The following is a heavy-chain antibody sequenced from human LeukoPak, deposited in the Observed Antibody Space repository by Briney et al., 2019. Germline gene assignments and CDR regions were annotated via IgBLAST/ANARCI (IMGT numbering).Heavy chain of an antibody. CDR2: IYTSGST. V-gene: IGHV4-61*02. CDR3: AREVFTVPYYYYYMDV. D-gene: IGHD2-2*01. J-gene: IGHJ6*03. Sequence: PSETLSLTCTLSGGSISSGSYYWSWIRQTAGKGLEWLGRIYTSGSTNYNPSLKSRVSISVDTSKNQFSLKLSSVTAADTAVYYCAREVFTVPYYYYYMDVWGKGTTVTISS. CDR1: GGSISSGSYY.